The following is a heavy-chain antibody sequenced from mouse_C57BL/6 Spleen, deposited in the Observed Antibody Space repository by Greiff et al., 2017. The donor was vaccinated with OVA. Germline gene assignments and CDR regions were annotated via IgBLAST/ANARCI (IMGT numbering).Heavy chain of an antibody. V-gene: IGHV1-55*01. D-gene: IGHD2-5*01. Sequence: QVQLQQPGAELVKPGASVKMSCKASGYTFTSYWITWVKQRPGQGLEWIGEIYPGSGSTNYNEKFKSKATLTVDTSSSTAYMQLSSLTSEDSAVYYCARQSYSNGMDYWGQGTSVTVSS. J-gene: IGHJ4*01. CDR1: GYTFTSYW. CDR3: ARQSYSNGMDY. CDR2: IYPGSGST.